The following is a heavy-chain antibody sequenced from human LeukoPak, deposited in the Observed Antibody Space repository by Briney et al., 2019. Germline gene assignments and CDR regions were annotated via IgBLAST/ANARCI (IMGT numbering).Heavy chain of an antibody. CDR3: ARHWELLEGDYYYYYMDV. CDR1: GASITSDF. Sequence: PSETLSLTCTVSGASITSDFWDWIRQSPGKGPEWIGYIYDTGSTNYNPTLRGRVTISADRSKNQFSLKLNSVTAADTAVYYCARHWELLEGDYYYYYMDVWGKGTTVTVSS. D-gene: IGHD1-26*01. CDR2: IYDTGST. J-gene: IGHJ6*03. V-gene: IGHV4-59*08.